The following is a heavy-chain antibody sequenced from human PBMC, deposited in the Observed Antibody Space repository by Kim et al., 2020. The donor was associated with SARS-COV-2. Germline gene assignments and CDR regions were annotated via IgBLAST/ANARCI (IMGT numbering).Heavy chain of an antibody. D-gene: IGHD1-26*01. CDR3: ARSFSGSYFAYDY. CDR1: GFTFNTYG. CDR2: ISYDGSHK. J-gene: IGHJ4*02. V-gene: IGHV3-30*03. Sequence: GGSLRLSCAASGFTFNTYGIHWVRQAPGKGLEWVAVISYDGSHKYYADSVKGRFTISRDNSKNTLYLQMNSLRIEDTAVYYCARSFSGSYFAYDYWGRGTLVTVSS.